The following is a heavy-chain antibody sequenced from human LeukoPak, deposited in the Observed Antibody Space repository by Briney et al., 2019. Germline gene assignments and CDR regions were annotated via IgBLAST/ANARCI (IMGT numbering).Heavy chain of an antibody. CDR2: IYSGGST. CDR3: AKKMSITAASQVDY. CDR1: GFTVSSNY. Sequence: QSGGSLRLSCAASGFTVSSNYMSWVRQAPGKGLEWVSVIYSGGSTDYTDSVKGRFTISRDNSKNTLYLQMNSLRAEDTAVYYCAKKMSITAASQVDYWGQGTLVTVSS. V-gene: IGHV3-53*01. D-gene: IGHD1-20*01. J-gene: IGHJ4*02.